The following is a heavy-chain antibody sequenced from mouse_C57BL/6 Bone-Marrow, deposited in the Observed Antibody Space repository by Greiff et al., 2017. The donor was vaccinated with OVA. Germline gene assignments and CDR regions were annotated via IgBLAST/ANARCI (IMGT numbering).Heavy chain of an antibody. CDR1: GYAFSSYW. Sequence: VQLQQSGAELVKPGASVKISCKASGYAFSSYWINWVKQRPGKGLEWIGQIYPGDGDTNYNGKFKGKATLTAAKSSSTAYMQLSSLTSEDSAVYFCERKGNDFDYYDYWGQGTTLTVSS. CDR2: IYPGDGDT. D-gene: IGHD2-4*01. CDR3: ERKGNDFDYYDY. V-gene: IGHV1-80*01. J-gene: IGHJ2*01.